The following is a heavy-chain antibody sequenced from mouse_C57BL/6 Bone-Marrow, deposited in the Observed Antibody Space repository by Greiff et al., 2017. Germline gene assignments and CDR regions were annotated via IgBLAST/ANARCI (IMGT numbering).Heavy chain of an antibody. V-gene: IGHV1-53*01. CDR2: INPSNGGT. CDR1: GYTFTSYW. Sequence: QVQLQQPGTELVKPGASVKLSCKASGYTFTSYWMHWVKQRPGQGLEWIGNINPSNGGTNYNEKFKSKATLTVAKSSSTAYMQLISLTSEDSAVYYCARTLLFSWYFDVGGTGTTVTVSS. CDR3: ARTLLFSWYFDV. J-gene: IGHJ1*03. D-gene: IGHD1-1*01.